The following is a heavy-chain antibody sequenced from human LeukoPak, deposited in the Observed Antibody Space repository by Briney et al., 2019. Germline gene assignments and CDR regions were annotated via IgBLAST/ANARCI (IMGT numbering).Heavy chain of an antibody. CDR2: TSANSGNS. V-gene: IGHV1-18*01. D-gene: IGHD5-12*01. J-gene: IGHJ6*02. CDR3: ARGSLSGYEGAMDV. Sequence: ASVKVSFKASGYTFSNYYITWVRQAPGQGLQWMGWTSANSGNSNYTQNLQGRVTMTTDTSTSTAYMEVRSLRFDDTAVYYCARGSLSGYEGAMDVWGQGTTVTVSS. CDR1: GYTFSNYY.